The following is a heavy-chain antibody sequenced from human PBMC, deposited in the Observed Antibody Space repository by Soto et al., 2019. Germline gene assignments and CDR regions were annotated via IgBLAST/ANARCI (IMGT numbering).Heavy chain of an antibody. V-gene: IGHV3-48*02. CDR1: GFTFSSYG. Sequence: PGGSLRLSCAASGFTFSSYGMNWVRQAPGKGLEWLSYISSSSSIIYYADSVKGRFTISRDNAKNSLYLQMNSLRDEDTAVYYWARDVYSSSWYFDYWGQGTLVTVSS. CDR3: ARDVYSSSWYFDY. CDR2: ISSSSSII. J-gene: IGHJ4*02. D-gene: IGHD6-13*01.